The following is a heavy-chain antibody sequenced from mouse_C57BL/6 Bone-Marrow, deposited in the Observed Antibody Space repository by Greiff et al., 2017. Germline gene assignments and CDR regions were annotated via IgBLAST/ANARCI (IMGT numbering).Heavy chain of an antibody. J-gene: IGHJ2*01. Sequence: EVMLVESEGGLVQPGSSMKLSCTASGFTFSDYYMAWVRQVPEKGLEWVANINYDGSSTYYLHSLKSRFIFSRDNAKNYLYMQKSSLKSEDTDTYYCARGYDDYFDYWGQGTTLTVSS. D-gene: IGHD2-12*01. CDR3: ARGYDDYFDY. CDR2: INYDGSST. CDR1: GFTFSDYY. V-gene: IGHV5-16*01.